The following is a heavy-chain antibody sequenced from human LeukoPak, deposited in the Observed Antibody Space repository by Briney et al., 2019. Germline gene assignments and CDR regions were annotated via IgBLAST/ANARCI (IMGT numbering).Heavy chain of an antibody. Sequence: SETLSLTCTVSGGSISSYYWSWIRQPPGKGLEWIGYIYYRGSTNYNPSLKSRVTISVDTSKNQFSLKLSSVTAADTAVYYCARHQGPDIAAAGYDYWGQGTLVTVSS. CDR3: ARHQGPDIAAAGYDY. D-gene: IGHD6-13*01. J-gene: IGHJ4*02. V-gene: IGHV4-59*08. CDR2: IYYRGST. CDR1: GGSISSYY.